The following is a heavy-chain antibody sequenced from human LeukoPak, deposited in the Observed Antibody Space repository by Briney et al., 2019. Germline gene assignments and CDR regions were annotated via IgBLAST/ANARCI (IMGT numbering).Heavy chain of an antibody. CDR1: GFTVSSNY. V-gene: IGHV3-53*01. Sequence: GGSLRLSCAASGFTVSSNYMSWVRQAPGKGLEWVSVIYSGGSTYYADSVKSRFTISRDNSKNTLYLQMNSLRAEDTAVYYCARTPGYCSGGSCYSGYYYGMDVWGKGTTVTVSS. J-gene: IGHJ6*04. D-gene: IGHD2-15*01. CDR3: ARTPGYCSGGSCYSGYYYGMDV. CDR2: IYSGGST.